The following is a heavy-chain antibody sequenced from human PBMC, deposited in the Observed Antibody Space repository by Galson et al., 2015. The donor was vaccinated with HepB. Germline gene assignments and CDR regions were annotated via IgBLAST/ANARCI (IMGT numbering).Heavy chain of an antibody. J-gene: IGHJ6*02. D-gene: IGHD3-16*02. CDR2: MNPNSGNT. Sequence: SVKVSCKASGYTFTSYDINWVRQATGQGLEWMGWMNPNSGNTGYAQKFQGRVTMTRNTSISTAYMELSSLRSEDTAVYYCARAQYYDYVWGSYRYYGMDVWGQGTTVTVSS. V-gene: IGHV1-8*01. CDR1: GYTFTSYD. CDR3: ARAQYYDYVWGSYRYYGMDV.